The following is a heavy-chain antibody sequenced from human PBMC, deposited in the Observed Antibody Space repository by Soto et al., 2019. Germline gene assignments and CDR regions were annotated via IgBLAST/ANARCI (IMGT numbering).Heavy chain of an antibody. Sequence: GGSLRLSCAASGFTFSSYGMHWVRQAPGKGLEWVAVICYDGSNKYYAESVKGRFTISRDNSKNTLYLQMSSLRAEDTAVYYCARRGYGSRWPNVYMDVWGKGTTVTVSS. D-gene: IGHD6-13*01. J-gene: IGHJ6*03. CDR3: ARRGYGSRWPNVYMDV. V-gene: IGHV3-33*01. CDR2: ICYDGSNK. CDR1: GFTFSSYG.